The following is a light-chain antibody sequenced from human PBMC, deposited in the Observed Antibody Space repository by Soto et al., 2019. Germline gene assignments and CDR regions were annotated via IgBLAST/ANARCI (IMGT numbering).Light chain of an antibody. CDR3: CSYAGSSTVV. CDR2: EDT. V-gene: IGLV2-23*01. CDR1: FSDVGSYNL. J-gene: IGLJ2*01. Sequence: QPALTQPASVSGSPGQSITISCTGTFSDVGSYNLVSWYQQHPGKAPKLMIYEDTKRPSGVSNRFSGSKSGYTASLTISGLQAEDEADYYCCSYAGSSTVVFGGGTKLTVL.